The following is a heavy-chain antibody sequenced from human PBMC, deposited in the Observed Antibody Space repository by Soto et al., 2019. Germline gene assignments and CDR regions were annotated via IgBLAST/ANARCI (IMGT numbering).Heavy chain of an antibody. CDR2: IYYSGST. CDR3: ARVDFWSGYYLSWFDP. D-gene: IGHD3-3*01. V-gene: IGHV4-39*01. CDR1: GGSISSSSYY. J-gene: IGHJ5*02. Sequence: KTSETLSLTCTVSGGSISSSSYYWGWIRQPPGKGLEWIGSIYYSGSTYYNPSLKSRVTISVDTSKNQFSLKLSSVTAADTAVYYCARVDFWSGYYLSWFDPWGQGTLVNVSS.